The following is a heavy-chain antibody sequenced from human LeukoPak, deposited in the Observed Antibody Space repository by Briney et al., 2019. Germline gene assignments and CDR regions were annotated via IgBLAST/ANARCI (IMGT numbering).Heavy chain of an antibody. CDR2: IYHSGST. CDR3: ARGVGDYVWGSYRYRFDY. Sequence: SETLSLTCAVSGGSISSGGYSWSWIRQPPGKGLEWIGYIYHSGSTYYNPSLKSRVTISVDRSKNQFSLKLSSVTAADTAVYYCARGVGDYVWGSYRYRFDYWGQGTLVTVSS. D-gene: IGHD3-16*02. J-gene: IGHJ4*02. V-gene: IGHV4-30-2*01. CDR1: GGSISSGGYS.